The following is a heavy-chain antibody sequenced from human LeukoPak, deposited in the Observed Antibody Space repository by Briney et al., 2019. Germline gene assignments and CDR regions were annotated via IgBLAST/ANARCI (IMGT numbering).Heavy chain of an antibody. Sequence: QSGGSLRLSCAASGFTFSSNWMHWVRQAPGKGLVWVSRIKGEGSSTSYADSVKGRFTISRDNAKNTLFLQMNSLRAEDTAVYYCVRDGVGAPPFDYWGQGALVTVSS. CDR3: VRDGVGAPPFDY. D-gene: IGHD1-26*01. J-gene: IGHJ4*02. CDR2: IKGEGSST. CDR1: GFTFSSNW. V-gene: IGHV3-74*01.